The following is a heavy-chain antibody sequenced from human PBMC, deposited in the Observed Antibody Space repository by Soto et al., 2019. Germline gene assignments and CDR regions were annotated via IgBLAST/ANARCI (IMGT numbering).Heavy chain of an antibody. CDR2: INPNSGGT. V-gene: IGHV1-2*04. D-gene: IGHD3-22*01. CDR3: ARALRGGYYWDTYFDL. J-gene: IGHJ2*01. Sequence: AASVKGSYKASGYGFTGDYMHWVRQAPGQGLEWMGWINPNSGGTNYAQKFQGWVTMTRDTSISTAYMELSRLRSDDTAVYYCARALRGGYYWDTYFDLWGRGTMVTVSS. CDR1: GYGFTGDY.